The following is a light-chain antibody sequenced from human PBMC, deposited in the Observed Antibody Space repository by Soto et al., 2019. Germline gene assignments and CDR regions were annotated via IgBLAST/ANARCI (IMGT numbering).Light chain of an antibody. Sequence: QSVLTQPPSASGTPGQTVTITCSGSNSNIGSNSVNWFQHLPGAVPKLLIFSNNQRPSGVPDRFSGSKSGTSASLAISGLQTEDESDYYCSAWDDSLVVVFGGGTKLTAL. V-gene: IGLV1-44*01. CDR2: SNN. J-gene: IGLJ2*01. CDR3: SAWDDSLVVV. CDR1: NSNIGSNS.